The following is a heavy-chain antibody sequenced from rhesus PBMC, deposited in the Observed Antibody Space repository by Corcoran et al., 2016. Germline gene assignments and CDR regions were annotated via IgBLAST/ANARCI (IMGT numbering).Heavy chain of an antibody. CDR1: GGSISSSNW. V-gene: IGHV4-65*02. D-gene: IGHD2-21*01. J-gene: IGHJ4*01. CDR2: IGGSGGST. CDR3: ARQYCTGSGCDGYFDY. Sequence: QVQLQESGPGLVKPSETLSRTCAVSGGSISSSNWWSWIRQPPGKGLEWIGNIGGSGGSTANSPSLRSRVTSSKDTSQTQFSLKLGSVTAADTAVYYCARQYCTGSGCDGYFDYWGQGVLVTVSS.